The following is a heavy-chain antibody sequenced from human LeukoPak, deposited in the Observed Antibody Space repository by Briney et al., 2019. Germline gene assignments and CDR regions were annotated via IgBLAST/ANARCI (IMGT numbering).Heavy chain of an antibody. J-gene: IGHJ4*02. Sequence: GGSLRLSCAVSGFTFSSYSMNWVRQAPGKGLEWVSAISGSGGSTYYADSVKGRFTISRDNSKNTLYLQMNSLRAEDTAVYYCAKDLAGYYYFSGQNDYWGQGTLVTVSS. CDR1: GFTFSSYS. CDR2: ISGSGGST. V-gene: IGHV3-23*01. CDR3: AKDLAGYYYFSGQNDY. D-gene: IGHD3-22*01.